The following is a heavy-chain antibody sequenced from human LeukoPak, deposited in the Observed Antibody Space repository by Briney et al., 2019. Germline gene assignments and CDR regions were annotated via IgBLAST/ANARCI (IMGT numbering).Heavy chain of an antibody. CDR2: IYYSGST. J-gene: IGHJ4*02. CDR3: ARLRSYYDILTGYTYYFDY. V-gene: IGHV4-39*01. Sequence: SETLSLTCTVSGGSISSSSYYWGWIRQPPGKGLEWIGSIYYSGSTYYNPSLKGRVTISVDTSKNQFSLKLSSVTAADTAVYYCARLRSYYDILTGYTYYFDYWGQGTLVTVSS. CDR1: GGSISSSSYY. D-gene: IGHD3-9*01.